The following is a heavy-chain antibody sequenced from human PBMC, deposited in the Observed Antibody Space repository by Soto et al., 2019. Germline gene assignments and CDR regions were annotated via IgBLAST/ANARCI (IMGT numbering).Heavy chain of an antibody. V-gene: IGHV2-5*02. D-gene: IGHD1-1*01. J-gene: IGHJ4*02. CDR1: GFSLSARPVA. CDR2: IYWDDDK. CDR3: VHRAGIDGNWNGGYFDY. Sequence: QITLRESGPTRVKPTQTLTLTCTFSGFSLSARPVAVGWIRQPPGKALERLALIYWDDDKRYSPSLMSRLTLTKDTAKNQVVLTMTNMDPLDTARYYGVHRAGIDGNWNGGYFDYWGQGALVTVSS.